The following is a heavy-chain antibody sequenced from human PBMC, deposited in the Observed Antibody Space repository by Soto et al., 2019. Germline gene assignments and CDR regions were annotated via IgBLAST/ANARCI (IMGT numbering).Heavy chain of an antibody. CDR1: GFTFSSYW. CDR3: ATLNSFGSDY. J-gene: IGHJ4*02. D-gene: IGHD5-18*01. V-gene: IGHV3-74*01. CDR2: INSDGSAT. Sequence: PGGSLRLSCATSGFTFSSYWMHWVRQTAGKGLVWVSQINSDGSATRYADSVKGRFTISRDNAKNTVYLQMNSLRAGDTAVYYRATLNSFGSDYWGQGTLVTVSS.